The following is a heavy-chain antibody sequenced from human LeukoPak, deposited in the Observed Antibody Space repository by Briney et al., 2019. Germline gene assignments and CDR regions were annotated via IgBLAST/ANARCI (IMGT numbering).Heavy chain of an antibody. CDR1: TFTVINNY. V-gene: IGHV3-9*01. Sequence: GGSLRLSCTASTFTVINNYMSWVRQTPGKGLEWVSGISWNSGSIGYADSVKGRFTISRDNAKNSLYLQMNSLRAEDTALYYCAKGTSPYYDSSGPRGYFDYWGQGTLVTVSS. CDR3: AKGTSPYYDSSGPRGYFDY. D-gene: IGHD3-22*01. CDR2: ISWNSGSI. J-gene: IGHJ4*02.